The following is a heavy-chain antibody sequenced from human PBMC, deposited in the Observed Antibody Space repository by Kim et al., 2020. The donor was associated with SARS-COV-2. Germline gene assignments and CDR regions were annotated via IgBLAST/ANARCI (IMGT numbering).Heavy chain of an antibody. V-gene: IGHV1-58*01. D-gene: IGHD6-13*01. CDR1: GFTFTSSA. CDR3: AAVRPLGAAAGIGSGWFDP. CDR2: IVVGSGNT. Sequence: SVKVSCKASGFTFTSSAVQWVRQARGQRIEWIGWIVVGSGNTNYAQKFQERVTITRDMSTSTAYMELSSLRSEDTAVYYCAAVRPLGAAAGIGSGWFDPWGQGTLVTVSS. J-gene: IGHJ5*02.